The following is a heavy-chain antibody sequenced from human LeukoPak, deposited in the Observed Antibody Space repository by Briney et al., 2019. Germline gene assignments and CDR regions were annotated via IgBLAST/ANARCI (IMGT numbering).Heavy chain of an antibody. Sequence: SETLSLTCAVYGGSLSGYYWSWIRQSPGKGLEWIGEGGDRGGTKYSPSLKSRVTISADTSKNQFSLMLNSVTAADTAVYYCARCAFYDSSGYYYDWGQGTLVTVSS. D-gene: IGHD3-22*01. CDR1: GGSLSGYY. V-gene: IGHV4-34*01. CDR3: ARCAFYDSSGYYYD. J-gene: IGHJ4*02. CDR2: GGDRGGT.